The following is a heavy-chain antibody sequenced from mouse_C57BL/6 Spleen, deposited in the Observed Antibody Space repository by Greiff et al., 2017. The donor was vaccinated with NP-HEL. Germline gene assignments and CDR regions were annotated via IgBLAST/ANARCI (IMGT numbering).Heavy chain of an antibody. V-gene: IGHV1-42*01. CDR1: GYSFTGYY. D-gene: IGHD1-1*01. CDR3: ARGNYYGSWYFDV. Sequence: EVQLQQSGPELVKPGASVKISCKASGYSFTGYYMNWVKQSPEKSLEWIGEINPSTGGTTYNQKFKAKATLTVDKSSSTAYMQLKSLTSEDSAVYYCARGNYYGSWYFDVWGTGTTVTVSS. J-gene: IGHJ1*03. CDR2: INPSTGGT.